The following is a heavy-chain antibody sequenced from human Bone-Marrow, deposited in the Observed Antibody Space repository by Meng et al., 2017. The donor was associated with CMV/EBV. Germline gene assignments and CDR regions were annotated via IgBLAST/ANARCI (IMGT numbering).Heavy chain of an antibody. Sequence: GGSLRLSCAASGFTFSSYWMHWVRQAPGKGLVWVSRINSDGSSTSYADSVKGRFTISRDNAKNTLYLQMNSLRAEDTAVYYCARDRNYYDSSGYYATLGFDDWGPGTLVTGSS. J-gene: IGHJ4*02. CDR3: ARDRNYYDSSGYYATLGFDD. CDR2: INSDGSST. V-gene: IGHV3-74*01. CDR1: GFTFSSYW. D-gene: IGHD3-22*01.